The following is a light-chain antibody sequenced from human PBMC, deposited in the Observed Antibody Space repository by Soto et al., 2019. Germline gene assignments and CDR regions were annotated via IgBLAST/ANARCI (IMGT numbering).Light chain of an antibody. V-gene: IGKV3-15*01. Sequence: EIVMTQAPATLSVSPGERATLSCRARQSASSDLAWYHQKPGQAPRLLIYGASTRATGIPARFSGSGSGTELTLTINSLQSEVFAIHHCPQYNLFPLTIGHGTQV. J-gene: IGKJ1*01. CDR3: PQYNLFPLT. CDR1: QSASSD. CDR2: GAS.